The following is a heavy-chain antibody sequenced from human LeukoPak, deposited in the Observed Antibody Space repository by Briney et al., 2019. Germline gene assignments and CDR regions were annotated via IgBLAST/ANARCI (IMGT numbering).Heavy chain of an antibody. Sequence: ASVKVSCKASGGTFSSYAISWVRQAPGQGLEWMGGIIPIFGTANYAQKFQGRVTITADKSTSTAYMELSSLRSEDTAVYYCARGSAVGATLYNWFDPWGQGTLVTVSS. D-gene: IGHD1-26*01. J-gene: IGHJ5*02. CDR1: GGTFSSYA. CDR3: ARGSAVGATLYNWFDP. V-gene: IGHV1-69*06. CDR2: IIPIFGTA.